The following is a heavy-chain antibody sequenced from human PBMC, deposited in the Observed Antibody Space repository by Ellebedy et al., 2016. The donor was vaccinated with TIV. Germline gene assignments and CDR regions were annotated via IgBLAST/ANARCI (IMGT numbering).Heavy chain of an antibody. CDR3: ARSGSYSAFHY. J-gene: IGHJ4*02. V-gene: IGHV3-72*01. CDR2: IRKKVNSYST. D-gene: IGHD3-10*01. CDR1: GFIFSDHY. Sequence: GGSLRLXXAASGFIFSDHYMDWVRQAPGKGLQWVGRIRKKVNSYSTEYAASVKGRFTISRDDSQSPLYLQMNSLNTEDTAVYYCARSGSYSAFHYWGQGTLVTVSS.